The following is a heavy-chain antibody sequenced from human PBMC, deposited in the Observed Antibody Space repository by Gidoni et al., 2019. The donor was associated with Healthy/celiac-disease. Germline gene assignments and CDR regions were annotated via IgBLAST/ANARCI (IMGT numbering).Heavy chain of an antibody. CDR3: ARGRVYYDFWSGYYRVTTIDY. Sequence: QVQLQQWGAGLLKPSETLSLTCAVYGGSFSGYYWSWIRQPPGKGLEWIGAINHSGSTNYTPSLKSRVTISVDTSKNQFSLKLSSVTAADTAVYYCARGRVYYDFWSGYYRVTTIDYWGQGTLVTVSS. CDR2: INHSGST. V-gene: IGHV4-34*01. J-gene: IGHJ4*02. CDR1: GGSFSGYY. D-gene: IGHD3-3*01.